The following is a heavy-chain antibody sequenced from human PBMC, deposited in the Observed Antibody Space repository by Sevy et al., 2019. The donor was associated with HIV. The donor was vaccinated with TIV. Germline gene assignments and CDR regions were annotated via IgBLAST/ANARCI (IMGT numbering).Heavy chain of an antibody. V-gene: IGHV5-51*01. Sequence: GESLKISCKGSGYSFTSYWIGWVCQMPGKGLEWMGIIYPGDSDTRYSPSFQGQVTISADKSISTAYLQWSSLKASDTAMYYCASAYSSSWYRFDYWGQGTLVTVSS. D-gene: IGHD6-13*01. CDR2: IYPGDSDT. CDR1: GYSFTSYW. J-gene: IGHJ4*02. CDR3: ASAYSSSWYRFDY.